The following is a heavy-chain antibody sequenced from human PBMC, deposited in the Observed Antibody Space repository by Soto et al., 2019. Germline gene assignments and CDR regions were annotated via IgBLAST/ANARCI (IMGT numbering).Heavy chain of an antibody. CDR2: INPNNGAT. CDR3: ASHDPGARFHP. Sequence: QVQLVQSGAEVKKPGASVKVSCKAPRYIFTAYFMHWVRQAPGQGLEWMGWINPNNGATHYGLSFQGRVTMTKDTSNSTAYMEMSSLRTDDTAGYYCASHDPGARFHPLGQGTLVIVSS. J-gene: IGHJ5*02. V-gene: IGHV1-2*02. D-gene: IGHD1-1*01. CDR1: RYIFTAYF.